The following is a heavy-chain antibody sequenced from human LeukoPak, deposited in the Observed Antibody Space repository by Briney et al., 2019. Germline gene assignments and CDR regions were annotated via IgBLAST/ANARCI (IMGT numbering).Heavy chain of an antibody. Sequence: PSETLSLTCTVSGGSISSYYWSWIRQPPGKGLEWIGYIYYSGSTNYNPSLKSRVTISVDTSKNQFSLKPSSVTAADTAVYYCARVLGESSTYYYYYMDVWGKGTTVTISS. CDR1: GGSISSYY. V-gene: IGHV4-59*01. J-gene: IGHJ6*03. D-gene: IGHD3-10*01. CDR2: IYYSGST. CDR3: ARVLGESSTYYYYYMDV.